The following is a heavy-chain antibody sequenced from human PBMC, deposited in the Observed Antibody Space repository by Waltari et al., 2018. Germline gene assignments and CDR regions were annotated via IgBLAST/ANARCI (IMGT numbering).Heavy chain of an antibody. Sequence: EVQLLESGGGLVQPGGSLRLSCAASGFTFSSYAMSWVRQAPGKGLEWVSVIYSGGSSTYYADSVKGRFTISRDNSKNTLYLQMNSLRAEDTAVYYCAKDSRDPNWVGYYYYYMDVWGKGTTVTVSS. V-gene: IGHV3-23*03. D-gene: IGHD3-10*01. J-gene: IGHJ6*03. CDR2: IYSGGSST. CDR1: GFTFSSYA. CDR3: AKDSRDPNWVGYYYYYMDV.